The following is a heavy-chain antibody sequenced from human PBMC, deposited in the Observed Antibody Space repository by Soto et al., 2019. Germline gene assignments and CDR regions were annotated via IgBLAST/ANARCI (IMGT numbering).Heavy chain of an antibody. CDR3: ARGGIATLKDYYYMDV. D-gene: IGHD6-13*01. CDR1: GGSLSDYF. Sequence: SETLSLTCVVSGGSLSDYFWSWIRQPPGMALEWIGEINHLGSINYNPSLKSRVTMSVDTSKNQFSLKLSSVTAADTAVYYCARGGIATLKDYYYMDVWGKGTTVNVSS. J-gene: IGHJ6*03. CDR2: INHLGSI. V-gene: IGHV4-34*01.